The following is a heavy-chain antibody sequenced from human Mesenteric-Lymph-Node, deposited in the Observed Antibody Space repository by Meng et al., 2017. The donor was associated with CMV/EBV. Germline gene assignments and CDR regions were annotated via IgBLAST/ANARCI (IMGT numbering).Heavy chain of an antibody. CDR2: IDPNSGGT. Sequence: ASVKVSCKTSGYTANGYYIHWVRQAPGQGLEWMGWIDPNSGGTNYAQTFQGRVTMTRDTSITTLFMELRGLRADDTAVYYCASSTWSRGWYGNWGQGTLVTVSS. CDR3: ASSTWSRGWYGN. D-gene: IGHD6-19*01. V-gene: IGHV1-2*02. J-gene: IGHJ4*02. CDR1: GYTANGYY.